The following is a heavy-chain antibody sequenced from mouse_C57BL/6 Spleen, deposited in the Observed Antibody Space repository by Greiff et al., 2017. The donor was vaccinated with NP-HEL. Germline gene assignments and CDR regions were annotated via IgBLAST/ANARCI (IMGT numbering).Heavy chain of an antibody. V-gene: IGHV1-59*01. CDR2: IDPSDSYT. J-gene: IGHJ1*03. Sequence: QVQLQQPGAELVRPGTSVKLSCKASGYTFTSYWMHWVKQRPGQGLEWIGVIDPSDSYTNYNQKFKGKATLTVDTSSSTAYMQLSSLTSEDSAVYYCARSSYGNYGYFDVWGTGTTVTVSS. CDR1: GYTFTSYW. CDR3: ARSSYGNYGYFDV. D-gene: IGHD2-1*01.